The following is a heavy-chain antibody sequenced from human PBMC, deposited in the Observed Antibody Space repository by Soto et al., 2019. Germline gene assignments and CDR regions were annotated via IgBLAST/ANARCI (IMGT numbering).Heavy chain of an antibody. J-gene: IGHJ3*02. V-gene: IGHV2-5*02. Sequence: QITLKESGPPLVKPTQTLTLTCTISGFSLSRSGVGVGWIRQPPGKAPEWLAPIYWDDDKRYSPSLNRRLTITKDTSKDQVVLTMTNVDPVDTATYYCAHRSGYVRAFDIWGQGTMVTVSS. CDR3: AHRSGYVRAFDI. CDR2: IYWDDDK. D-gene: IGHD5-12*01. CDR1: GFSLSRSGVG.